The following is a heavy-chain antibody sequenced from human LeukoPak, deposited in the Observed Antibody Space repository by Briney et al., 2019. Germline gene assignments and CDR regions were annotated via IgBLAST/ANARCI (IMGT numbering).Heavy chain of an antibody. J-gene: IGHJ4*02. D-gene: IGHD3-22*01. Sequence: PSETLSLTCTVSGGSISSYYWSWIRQPPGKGLEWIGYIYYSGSSNYNPSLKSRVTISVDTSKNQFSLKLSSVTAADTAVYYCARLDYYDSSGYYSGPQRAFLFDYWGQGTLVTVSS. CDR1: GGSISSYY. CDR2: IYYSGSS. V-gene: IGHV4-59*08. CDR3: ARLDYYDSSGYYSGPQRAFLFDY.